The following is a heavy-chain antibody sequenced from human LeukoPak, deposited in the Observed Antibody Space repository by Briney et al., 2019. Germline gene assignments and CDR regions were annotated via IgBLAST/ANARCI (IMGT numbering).Heavy chain of an antibody. D-gene: IGHD4-23*01. CDR1: GGSFRGYY. V-gene: IGHV4-34*01. CDR3: ARAINSGADWFDP. CDR2: INHSGST. J-gene: IGHJ5*02. Sequence: SETLSLTCVVYGGSFRGYYWSWIRQPPGKGLEWIGDINHSGSTNYNPSLKSRVTISVDTSKSQFSLKLSSVTAADTAVYYCARAINSGADWFDPWGQGTLVTVSS.